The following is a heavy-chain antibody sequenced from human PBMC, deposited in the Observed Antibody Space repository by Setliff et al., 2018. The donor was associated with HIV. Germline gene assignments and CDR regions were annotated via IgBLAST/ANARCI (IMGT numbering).Heavy chain of an antibody. D-gene: IGHD3-10*01. CDR2: IKSKEDGGTR. Sequence: GGSLRLSCLASGMTFSDAWMTWVRQAPGKGLEWVGRIKSKEDGGTREYAAPVKGRFTISRDDSKNTLYLQMNSLEIEDTAVYYCARDYLYYNMYNGSPVYGMDVWGQGTTVTVSS. CDR3: ARDYLYYNMYNGSPVYGMDV. J-gene: IGHJ6*02. V-gene: IGHV3-15*01. CDR1: GMTFSDAW.